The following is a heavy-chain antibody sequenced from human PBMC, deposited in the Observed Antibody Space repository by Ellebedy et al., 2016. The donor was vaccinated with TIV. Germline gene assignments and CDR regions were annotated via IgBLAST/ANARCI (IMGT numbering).Heavy chain of an antibody. CDR2: IYYSGST. D-gene: IGHD1-7*01. J-gene: IGHJ5*02. CDR1: GASMGSYY. V-gene: IGHV4-59*01. Sequence: SETLSLTCTVSGASMGSYYWNWIRQSPGKGLEYIGYIYYSGSTNYNPSLKSRVTISVDRAKSQFSLRLTSVTAADTAVYYCAGGDIATTPAGKRNWFDPWGQGILVTVSS. CDR3: AGGDIATTPAGKRNWFDP.